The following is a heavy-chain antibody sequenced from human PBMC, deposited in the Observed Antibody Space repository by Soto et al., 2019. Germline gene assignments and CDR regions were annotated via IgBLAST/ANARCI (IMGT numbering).Heavy chain of an antibody. CDR1: GGSISSGGYS. CDR3: ASSWYSSRWYEGS. V-gene: IGHV4-30-2*01. Sequence: QLQLQESGSGLVKPSQTLSLTCAVSGGSISSGGYSWSWIRQPPGKGLEWIGYIYHSGSTYYNPSLKSRVTISVYRSKNQFSLKLSSVTAADTAVYYCASSWYSSRWYEGSWGQGTLVTVSS. J-gene: IGHJ5*02. CDR2: IYHSGST. D-gene: IGHD6-13*01.